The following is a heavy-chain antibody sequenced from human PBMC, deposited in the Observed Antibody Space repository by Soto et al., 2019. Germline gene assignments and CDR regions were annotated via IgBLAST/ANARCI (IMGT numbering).Heavy chain of an antibody. CDR3: AREWSPPLAVFDY. CDR1: GFTFTTYW. V-gene: IGHV3-7*03. CDR2: IKQDGSEK. J-gene: IGHJ4*02. D-gene: IGHD1-26*01. Sequence: GGSLRLSCAVSGFTFTTYWMSWVRPAPGKGLEWVANIKQDGSEKYYVDSVRGRFTISRDNAWNSVSLQMNSLGVEDTAVYFCAREWSPPLAVFDYWGQGVLVTVSS.